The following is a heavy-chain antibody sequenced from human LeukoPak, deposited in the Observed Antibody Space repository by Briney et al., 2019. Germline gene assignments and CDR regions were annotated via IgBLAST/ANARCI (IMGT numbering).Heavy chain of an antibody. Sequence: ASVKVSCKASGYTFTGYYMHWVRQAPGQGLEWMGWINPNSGGTNYAQKFQGRVTMTRDTSISTAYMELSRLRSDDTAVYYCARRPPRGSHIIYYYYYGMDVWGQGTTITVSS. D-gene: IGHD2-21*01. CDR3: ARRPPRGSHIIYYYYYGMDV. J-gene: IGHJ6*02. CDR1: GYTFTGYY. V-gene: IGHV1-2*02. CDR2: INPNSGGT.